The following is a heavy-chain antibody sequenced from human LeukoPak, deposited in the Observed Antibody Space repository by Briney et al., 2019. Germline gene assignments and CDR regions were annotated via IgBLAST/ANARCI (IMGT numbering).Heavy chain of an antibody. CDR1: GFTFSSYG. CDR2: ISYDGSNK. D-gene: IGHD6-13*01. CDR3: AKSWSAIAAAGIGRFDP. J-gene: IGHJ5*02. Sequence: GGSLRLSCAASGFTFSSYGMHWVRQAPGKGLEWVAVISYDGSNKYYADSVKGRFTISRDNSKNTLYLQMNSLRAEDTAVYYCAKSWSAIAAAGIGRFDPWGQGTLVTVSS. V-gene: IGHV3-30*18.